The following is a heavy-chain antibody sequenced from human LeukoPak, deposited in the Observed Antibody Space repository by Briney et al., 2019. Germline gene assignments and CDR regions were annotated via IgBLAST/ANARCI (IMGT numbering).Heavy chain of an antibody. CDR3: ARIPYDSSGYYVDAFDI. CDR1: GGSISSGSYY. J-gene: IGHJ3*02. V-gene: IGHV4-61*10. CDR2: IYYSGST. Sequence: SETLSLTCTVSGGSISSGSYYWSWIRQPAGKGLEWIGYIYYSGSTNYNPSLKSRVTISVDTSKNQFSLKLSSVTAADTAVYYCARIPYDSSGYYVDAFDIWGQGTMVTVSS. D-gene: IGHD3-22*01.